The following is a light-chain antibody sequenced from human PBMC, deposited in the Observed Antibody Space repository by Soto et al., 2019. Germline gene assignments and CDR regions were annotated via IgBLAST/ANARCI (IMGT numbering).Light chain of an antibody. CDR1: QGIRND. Sequence: DIQMTQSPSSLSASVGDRVTITCRASQGIRNDLGWYQQKPGKAPKRLIYAASSLQREVPSRYSDSAIQTELNLTISRLQHEEYATYACLQHNTYPQTFGGGTK. CDR2: AAS. CDR3: LQHNTYPQT. J-gene: IGKJ4*01. V-gene: IGKV1-17*01.